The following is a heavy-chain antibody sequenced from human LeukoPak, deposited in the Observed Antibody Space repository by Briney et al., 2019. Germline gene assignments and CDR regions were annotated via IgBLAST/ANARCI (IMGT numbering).Heavy chain of an antibody. Sequence: ASVKVSCKASGYTFTSYDINWVRQATGQGLEWMGWMNPSSGNTGYAQKFQGRVTMTRNTSISTAYMELSSLRSEDTAVYYCARGSYSDWYFDLWGRGTLVTVSS. CDR2: MNPSSGNT. CDR1: GYTFTSYD. D-gene: IGHD2-15*01. CDR3: ARGSYSDWYFDL. V-gene: IGHV1-8*01. J-gene: IGHJ2*01.